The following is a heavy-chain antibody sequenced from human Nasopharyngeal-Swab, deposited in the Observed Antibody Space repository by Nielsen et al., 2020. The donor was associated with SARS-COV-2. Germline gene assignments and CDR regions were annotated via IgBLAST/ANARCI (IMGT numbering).Heavy chain of an antibody. CDR3: TTDFYFDY. Sequence: GGSLRLSCAASGFIFSASAIHWVRQASGKGLEWVGRIGDKDHTYETTYGASVQGRFTISRDDSKNTAFLQMDSLKTEDTALYYCTTDFYFDYWGQGTLVTVSS. CDR1: GFIFSASA. J-gene: IGHJ4*02. CDR2: IGDKDHTYET. V-gene: IGHV3-73*01.